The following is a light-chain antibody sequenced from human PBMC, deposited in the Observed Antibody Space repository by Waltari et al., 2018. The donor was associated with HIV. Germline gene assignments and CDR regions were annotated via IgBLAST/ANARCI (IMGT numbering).Light chain of an antibody. V-gene: IGKV2-24*01. CDR1: QSLVHSDGNTY. J-gene: IGKJ2*03. Sequence: DIVMTQTALSSPVTLGQPASVSCRSSQSLVHSDGNTYLSWLQQRPGQPPSLLISKVSNRPPGVPDRFSGSGAGTDFTLRISRVEAEDVGFYYCMQATQFPYSFGQGTKLEIK. CDR2: KVS. CDR3: MQATQFPYS.